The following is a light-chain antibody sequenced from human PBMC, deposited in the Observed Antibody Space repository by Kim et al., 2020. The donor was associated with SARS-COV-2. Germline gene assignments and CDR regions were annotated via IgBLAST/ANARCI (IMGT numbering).Light chain of an antibody. CDR2: DAS. J-gene: IGKJ4*01. CDR1: QDITIY. CDR3: QQYDGLPLT. V-gene: IGKV1-33*01. Sequence: DIQMTQSPSSLSASVGDRVTITCQASQDITIYLNWFQQKPGKAPKLLIYDASNLETGVPSTFSGSGSGTDFTFTISSLQPEDIATYYCQQYDGLPLTFGGGTKVDIK.